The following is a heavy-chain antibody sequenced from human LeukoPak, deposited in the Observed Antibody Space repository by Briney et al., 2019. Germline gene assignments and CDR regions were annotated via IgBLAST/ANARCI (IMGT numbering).Heavy chain of an antibody. J-gene: IGHJ4*02. D-gene: IGHD2-2*01. CDR3: AKEGYCSSTSCSGGDYFDY. V-gene: IGHV3-43D*03. CDR1: GFTFDDYA. CDR2: ISWDGGST. Sequence: GGSLRLSCAASGFTFDDYAMHWVRQAPGKGMEWVSLISWDGGSTYYADSVKGRFTISRDNSKNSLYLQMNSLRAEDTALYYCAKEGYCSSTSCSGGDYFDYWGQGTLVTVSP.